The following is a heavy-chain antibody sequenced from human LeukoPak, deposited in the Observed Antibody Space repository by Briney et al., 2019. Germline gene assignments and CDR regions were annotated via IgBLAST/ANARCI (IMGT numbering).Heavy chain of an antibody. V-gene: IGHV1-69*13. CDR1: GYTFTRYA. D-gene: IGHD2-2*01. Sequence: SVKVSCKASGYTFTRYAISWVRQAPGQGLEWMGGIIPIFGTANYAQKFQGRVTITADESTSTAYMELSSLRSEDTAVYYCARRCSSTSCPEADYYYYGMDVWGQGTTVTVSS. CDR3: ARRCSSTSCPEADYYYYGMDV. J-gene: IGHJ6*02. CDR2: IIPIFGTA.